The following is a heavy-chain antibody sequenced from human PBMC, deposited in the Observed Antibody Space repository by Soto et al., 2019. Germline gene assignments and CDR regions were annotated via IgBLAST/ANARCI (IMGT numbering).Heavy chain of an antibody. CDR3: ARGDGHMRGTYDFDY. CDR2: VLYSGNA. J-gene: IGHJ4*02. D-gene: IGHD2-8*01. V-gene: IGHV4-59*12. Sequence: QVQLRASGPGLVKPSETLSLTCTVSGGSISNYFLNWIRQPPGKGLEWIGRVLYSGNAYYNPSLKSPGTISVDAAKSQFSLRLSSVTAADTAVYYCARGDGHMRGTYDFDYWGQGTLVTVAS. CDR1: GGSISNYF.